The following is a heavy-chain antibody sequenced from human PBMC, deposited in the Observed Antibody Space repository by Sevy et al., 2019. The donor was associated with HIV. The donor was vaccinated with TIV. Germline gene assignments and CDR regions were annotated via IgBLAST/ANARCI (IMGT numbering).Heavy chain of an antibody. CDR1: GFTFSSYA. V-gene: IGHV3-23*01. D-gene: IGHD3-22*01. CDR3: ARKYDSSGYFDY. Sequence: GGSLRLSCAASGFTFSSYAMNWVRQAPGKGLEWVSGISGSGGSGDKTNYADSVKGRFTFSRDDSKNSLYLQLNSLRAEDTAIYYCARKYDSSGYFDYWGQGTLVTVSS. J-gene: IGHJ4*02. CDR2: ISGSGGSGDKT.